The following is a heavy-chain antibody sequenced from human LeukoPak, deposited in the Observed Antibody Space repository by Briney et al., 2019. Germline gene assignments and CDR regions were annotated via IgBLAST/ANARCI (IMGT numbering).Heavy chain of an antibody. J-gene: IGHJ4*02. CDR1: GFTFRTYA. V-gene: IGHV3-23*01. Sequence: GGSLRLSCAASGFTFRTYAMSWVRQAPGKGLKWVSSISGSGSSTFYADSVKGRFTISRDNSKDTLYLQMNSLRADDTAVYYCSTQATVFSSCSRWDYWGQGTLVTVSS. CDR3: STQATVFSSCSRWDY. D-gene: IGHD6-19*01. CDR2: ISGSGSST.